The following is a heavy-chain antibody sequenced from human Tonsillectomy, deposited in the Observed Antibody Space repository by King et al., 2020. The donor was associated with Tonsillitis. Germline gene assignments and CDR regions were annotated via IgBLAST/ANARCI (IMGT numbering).Heavy chain of an antibody. CDR1: GFTFSTYW. V-gene: IGHV3-7*01. Sequence: DVQLVESGGGLVQPGGSLRLSCAASGFTFSTYWMSWVRQAPGKGLDWVANIIQDGREKYYVDSVRGRFTISRDNAKNSLYLQMNSLRAEDTAVYYCARGFGGASFDYWGQGTLVTVSS. J-gene: IGHJ4*02. CDR3: ARGFGGASFDY. CDR2: IIQDGREK. D-gene: IGHD2-21*01.